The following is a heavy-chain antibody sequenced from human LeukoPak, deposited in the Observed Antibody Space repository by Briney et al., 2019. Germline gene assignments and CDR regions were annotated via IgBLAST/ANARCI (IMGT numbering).Heavy chain of an antibody. CDR3: AREGAGAARYFDY. CDR2: IYYSGST. V-gene: IGHV4-59*01. J-gene: IGHJ4*02. CDR1: GGSFSGYY. D-gene: IGHD6-6*01. Sequence: SETLSLTCAVYGGSFSGYYWSWIRQPPGKGLEWIGYIYYSGSTNYNPSLKSRVTISVDTSKNQFSLKLSSVTAADTAVYYCAREGAGAARYFDYWGQGTLVTVSS.